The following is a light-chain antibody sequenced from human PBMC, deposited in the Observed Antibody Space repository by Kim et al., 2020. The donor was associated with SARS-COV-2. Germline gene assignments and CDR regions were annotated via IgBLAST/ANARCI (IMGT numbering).Light chain of an antibody. CDR1: SLRSYY. CDR2: GRN. J-gene: IGLJ3*02. V-gene: IGLV3-19*01. CDR3: QSRDSGGRVM. Sequence: SSELTQDPFVSVALGQTVRITCQGDSLRSYYATWYQQKPRQAPVRVIYGRNTRPSGIPDRFSGSASGNTASLTITGTQAEDEDDFYCQSRDSGGRVMFGGGTQLTVL.